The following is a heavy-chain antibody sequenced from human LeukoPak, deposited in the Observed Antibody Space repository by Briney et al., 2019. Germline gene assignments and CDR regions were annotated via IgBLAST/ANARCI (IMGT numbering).Heavy chain of an antibody. J-gene: IGHJ4*02. CDR3: ARTSGRYSLGY. CDR1: GFTVSSDY. Sequence: GGSLRLSCAASGFTVSSDYMTWVRQAPGKGLEWVSAIYSDGNTYYADSVKGRFTISRDNSKNTLYLQMNSLRAADTAVYYCARTSGRYSLGYWGQGTLVTVSS. D-gene: IGHD1-26*01. CDR2: IYSDGNT. V-gene: IGHV3-66*01.